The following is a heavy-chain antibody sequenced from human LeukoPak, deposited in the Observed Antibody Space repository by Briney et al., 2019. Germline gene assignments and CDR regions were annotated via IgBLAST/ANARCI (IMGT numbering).Heavy chain of an antibody. CDR3: ARPLSRAAAAEFDY. CDR2: INPNSGGT. CDR1: GYTFTGYY. V-gene: IGHV1-2*06. J-gene: IGHJ4*02. Sequence: ASVKVSYKASGYTFTGYYMHWVRQAPGQGLEWMGRINPNSGGTNYAQKFQGRATMTRDTSISTAYMELSRLRSDDTAVYYCARPLSRAAAAEFDYWGQGTLVTVSS. D-gene: IGHD6-13*01.